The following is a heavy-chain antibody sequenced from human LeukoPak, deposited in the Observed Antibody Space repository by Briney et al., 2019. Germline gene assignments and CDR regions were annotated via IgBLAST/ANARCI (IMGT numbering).Heavy chain of an antibody. CDR3: ARDPYSGNYGNDYYYYMDV. D-gene: IGHD1-26*01. V-gene: IGHV3-48*04. J-gene: IGHJ6*03. Sequence: GGSLRLSCAASGFTFSSYRMNWVRQAPGKGLEWVSYISSSSSTIYYADSVKGRFTISRDSAKNSLYLQMDSLGPEDTAVYYCARDPYSGNYGNDYYYYMDVWGKGTTVTISS. CDR2: ISSSSSTI. CDR1: GFTFSSYR.